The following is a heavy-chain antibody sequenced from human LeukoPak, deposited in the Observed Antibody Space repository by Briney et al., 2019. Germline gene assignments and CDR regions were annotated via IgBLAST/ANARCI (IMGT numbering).Heavy chain of an antibody. Sequence: SGPALVKPTQTLTLTCTFSGFSLSTSGMCASWIRQPPGKALEWLARIDWDDGQYYSTSLKTRLTISKDTSKNQVVLTMTNMDPVDTATYYCARTRYSSGWPEYFQDWGQGTLVTVSS. CDR1: GFSLSTSGMC. CDR3: ARTRYSSGWPEYFQD. J-gene: IGHJ1*01. CDR2: IDWDDGQ. D-gene: IGHD6-19*01. V-gene: IGHV2-70*11.